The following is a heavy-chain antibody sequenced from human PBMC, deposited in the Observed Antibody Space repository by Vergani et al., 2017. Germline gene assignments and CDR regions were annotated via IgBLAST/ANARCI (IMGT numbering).Heavy chain of an antibody. CDR2: IYYRGST. J-gene: IGHJ3*02. Sequence: QLQLQESGSGLVKPSQTLSLTCTVSGGSISSGGYYWSWIRQHPGKGLEWIGYIYYRGSTYYNPSLKSRVTISVDTSKNQFSLKLSSVTAADTAVYYCATVGSSNAFDIWGQGTMVTVSS. D-gene: IGHD3-10*01. CDR1: GGSISSGGYY. CDR3: ATVGSSNAFDI. V-gene: IGHV4-31*03.